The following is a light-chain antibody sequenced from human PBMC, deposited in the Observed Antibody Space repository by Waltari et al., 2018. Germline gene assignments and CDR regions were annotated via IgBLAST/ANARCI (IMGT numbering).Light chain of an antibody. J-gene: IGLJ3*02. CDR3: ASYIPGSTLV. CDR1: SRDVGRYND. CDR2: DVT. V-gene: IGLV2-14*01. Sequence: QSALTQPASVSGSPGQSITISCTGSSRDVGRYNDVSWYQQFPDRAPKLMIYDVTNRPSGVSNRFSGYKSANTASLTISGLQPEDEADYYCASYIPGSTLVFGGGTKLTVL.